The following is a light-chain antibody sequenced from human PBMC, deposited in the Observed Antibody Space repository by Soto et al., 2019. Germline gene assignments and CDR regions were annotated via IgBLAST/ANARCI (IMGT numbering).Light chain of an antibody. V-gene: IGKV3D-15*01. CDR1: QYINTR. Sequence: EIVLTHSPATLSSFPCDRVTLSCRASQYINTRLAWYQHRPGQAPRLLIYQTSIRAAGIPARFSGSGSGREFTLTISSLQSEDSALYYCQQYSNWPTFGQGTRLEIK. CDR3: QQYSNWPT. J-gene: IGKJ5*01. CDR2: QTS.